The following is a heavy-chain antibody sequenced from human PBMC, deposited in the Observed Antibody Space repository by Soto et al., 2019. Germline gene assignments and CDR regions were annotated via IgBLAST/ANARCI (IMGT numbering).Heavy chain of an antibody. V-gene: IGHV3-74*03. CDR2: IKGDGRDI. Sequence: GGSLRLSCVASGFSLSDYAVNWVRQAPGKGLVWVSRIKGDGRDIAYADSVKGRFTISRDNAKNTLYLQMDSLRADDTAVYYCTRHFRDYWGLGTLVTVSS. CDR1: GFSLSDYA. D-gene: IGHD3-3*02. J-gene: IGHJ4*02. CDR3: TRHFRDY.